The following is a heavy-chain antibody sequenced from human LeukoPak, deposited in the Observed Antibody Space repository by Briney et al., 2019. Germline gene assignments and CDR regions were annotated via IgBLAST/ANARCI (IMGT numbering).Heavy chain of an antibody. Sequence: ASVKVSCKASGSTFNSFAISWVRQAPGQGLEWMGRIIFILGIANYARNFQARVTITADRSTSTAYMEVSSLRSEDTAVYYCAKDLPADCSGGSCFYYGMDVWGQGTTVTVSS. CDR2: IIFILGIA. CDR1: GSTFNSFA. J-gene: IGHJ6*02. D-gene: IGHD2-15*01. V-gene: IGHV1-69*04. CDR3: AKDLPADCSGGSCFYYGMDV.